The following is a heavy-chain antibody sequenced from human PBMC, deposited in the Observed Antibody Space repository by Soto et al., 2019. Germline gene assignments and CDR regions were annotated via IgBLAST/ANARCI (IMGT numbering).Heavy chain of an antibody. CDR3: ARDQLEQHHHIQNDY. D-gene: IGHD1-1*01. J-gene: IGHJ4*02. CDR2: IIPIFGTA. Sequence: GASVKVSCKASGGTFSSYAISWVRQAPGQGLEWMGGIIPIFGTANYAQKFQGRVTITADKSTSTAYMELSSLRSEDTAVYYCARDQLEQHHHIQNDYWGQGTLVTVSS. V-gene: IGHV1-69*06. CDR1: GGTFSSYA.